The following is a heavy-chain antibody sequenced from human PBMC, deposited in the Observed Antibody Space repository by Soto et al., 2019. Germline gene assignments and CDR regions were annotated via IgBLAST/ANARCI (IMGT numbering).Heavy chain of an antibody. CDR1: GYTFTSYA. J-gene: IGHJ4*02. Sequence: ASVKVSCKASGYTFTSYAMHWVRQAPGQRLEWMGWINAGNGNTKYSQKFQGRVTITRDTSASTAYMELSSLRSEDTAVYYCARDGDDYYDSSGYYYSPGGYWGQGTLVTVPQ. CDR2: INAGNGNT. CDR3: ARDGDDYYDSSGYYYSPGGY. D-gene: IGHD3-22*01. V-gene: IGHV1-3*01.